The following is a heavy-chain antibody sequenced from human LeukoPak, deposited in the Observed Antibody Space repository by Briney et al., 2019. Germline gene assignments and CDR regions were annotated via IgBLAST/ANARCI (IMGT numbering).Heavy chain of an antibody. CDR2: MYTGGTT. CDR3: ARDDGGSGSSVVKYFQH. CDR1: GGSISSGTYY. J-gene: IGHJ1*01. D-gene: IGHD6-6*01. Sequence: SETLSLTCTVSGGSISSGTYYWSWIRQPAGKGLEWIGRMYTGGTTNYNPSLKSRVTISLDTSKNPFSLKLNSVTVADTAVYYCARDDGGSGSSVVKYFQHWGQGTLVTVSS. V-gene: IGHV4-61*02.